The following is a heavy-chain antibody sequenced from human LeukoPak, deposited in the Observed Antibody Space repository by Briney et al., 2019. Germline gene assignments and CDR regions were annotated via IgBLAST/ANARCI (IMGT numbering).Heavy chain of an antibody. D-gene: IGHD6-13*01. V-gene: IGHV4-59*01. Sequence: SETLSLTCTVSGDSISSYYWGWIRQPPGEGLELIGYIHVSGSTNSNPSLKSRVTMSVDTSKNQFSLKLSSVTAADTAVYYCARGLSSSFLGDYWGQGTLVTVSS. CDR2: IHVSGST. CDR3: ARGLSSSFLGDY. J-gene: IGHJ4*02. CDR1: GDSISSYY.